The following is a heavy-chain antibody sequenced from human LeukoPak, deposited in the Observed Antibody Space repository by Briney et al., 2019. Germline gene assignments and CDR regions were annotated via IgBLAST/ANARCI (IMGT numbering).Heavy chain of an antibody. CDR3: ARGGYSSIEY. CDR2: ISAYNGNT. J-gene: IGHJ4*02. D-gene: IGHD6-13*01. V-gene: IGHV1-18*01. Sequence: AAGKVSCKASGYTFTSYGISWGRQAPGQGLEWMGLISAYNGNTNYAQKLQGRVTITTDTSKSTAYMEMRSLRYDDTAVYYCARGGYSSIEYWGQGTLVTVSS. CDR1: GYTFTSYG.